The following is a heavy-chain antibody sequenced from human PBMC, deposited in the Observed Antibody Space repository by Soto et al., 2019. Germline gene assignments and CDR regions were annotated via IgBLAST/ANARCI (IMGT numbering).Heavy chain of an antibody. V-gene: IGHV4-59*01. D-gene: IGHD4-17*01. J-gene: IGHJ4*02. CDR3: ARGGTGGRTTVTTYAV. CDR1: GGSISNYY. CDR2: IYYTGST. Sequence: SETLSLTCTVSGGSISNYYWNWIRQPPGEGLEWIAYIYYTGSTKYNPSLKSRVTISVDTSKNQFSLKLNSVTTADTAVYYCARGGTGGRTTVTTYAVWGQGTLVTVSS.